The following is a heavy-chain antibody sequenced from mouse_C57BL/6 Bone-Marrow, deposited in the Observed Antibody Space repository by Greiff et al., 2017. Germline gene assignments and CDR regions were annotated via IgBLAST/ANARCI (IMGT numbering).Heavy chain of an antibody. V-gene: IGHV5-4*01. J-gene: IGHJ4*01. CDR1: GFTFSSYA. CDR2: ISDGGSYT. CDR3: ASDHSNYYAMDY. D-gene: IGHD2-5*01. Sequence: EVQVVQSGGGLVKPGGSLKLSCAASGFTFSSYAMSWVRQTPEKRLEWVATISDGGSYTYYPDNVKGRCTISRDNAKNNLYLQRSHLKSEDTAIYDCASDHSNYYAMDYGGRGTAVTVS.